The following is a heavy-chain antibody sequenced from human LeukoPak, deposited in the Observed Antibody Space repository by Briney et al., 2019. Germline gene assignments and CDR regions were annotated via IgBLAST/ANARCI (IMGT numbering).Heavy chain of an antibody. CDR2: IYYSGST. D-gene: IGHD1-26*01. CDR3: AREVGATPGYYYYYMDV. CDR1: GGSISSGGYY. J-gene: IGHJ6*03. V-gene: IGHV4-31*03. Sequence: SETLSLTCTVSGGSISSGGYYWSWIRQHPGKGLEWIGYIYYSGSTYYNPSLKSRVTISVDTSKNQFSLKLSSVTAADTAVYYCAREVGATPGYYYYYMDVWGKGTTVTVSS.